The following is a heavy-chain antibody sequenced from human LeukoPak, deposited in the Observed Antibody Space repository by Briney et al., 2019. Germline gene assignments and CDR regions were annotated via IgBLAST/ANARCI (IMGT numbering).Heavy chain of an antibody. CDR3: ARGPRGIAARPLDY. V-gene: IGHV4-34*01. CDR1: GFTFSSHW. CDR2: INHSGST. Sequence: GSLRLSCAASGFTFSSHWMTWVRQAPGKGLEWIGEINHSGSTNYNPSLKSRVTISVDTSKNQFSLKLSSVTAADTAVYYCARGPRGIAARPLDYWGQGTLVTVSS. J-gene: IGHJ4*02. D-gene: IGHD6-6*01.